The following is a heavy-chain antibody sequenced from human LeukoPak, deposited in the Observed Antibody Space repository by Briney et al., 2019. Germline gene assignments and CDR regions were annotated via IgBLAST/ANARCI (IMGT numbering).Heavy chain of an antibody. Sequence: ASVKVSCKASGYIFTTYYMHCVRQAPGQGLEWMGIINPSGGGTSYAQKFQGRLTMTRDMSTSTVYMELSSLRSEDTAVYYCAREKSQIAVAGTAVFDYWGQGTLVTVSS. CDR3: AREKSQIAVAGTAVFDY. V-gene: IGHV1-46*01. J-gene: IGHJ4*02. CDR2: INPSGGGT. CDR1: GYIFTTYY. D-gene: IGHD6-19*01.